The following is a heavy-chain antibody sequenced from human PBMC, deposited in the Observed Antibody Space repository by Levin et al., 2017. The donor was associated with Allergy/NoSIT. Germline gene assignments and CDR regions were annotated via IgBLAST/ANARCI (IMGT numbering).Heavy chain of an antibody. D-gene: IGHD3-22*01. Sequence: KSGPTLVKPTQTLTLTCTFSGFSLSTRGMCVSWIRQPPGKAPEWLALIDWDDDKYYSTSLKTRLTIFKDTSKNQVVLTMTNMDPVDTATYYCARMSYFGSSGYYIGRGWFDPWGQGTLVTVSS. CDR3: ARMSYFGSSGYYIGRGWFDP. CDR2: IDWDDDK. V-gene: IGHV2-70*01. J-gene: IGHJ5*02. CDR1: GFSLSTRGMC.